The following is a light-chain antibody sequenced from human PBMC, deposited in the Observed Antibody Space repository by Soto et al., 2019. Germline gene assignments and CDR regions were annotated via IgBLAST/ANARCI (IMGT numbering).Light chain of an antibody. CDR3: QQYGSTPPLS. J-gene: IGKJ4*01. CDR1: QSVRSNY. V-gene: IGKV3-20*01. Sequence: EMVLTQSPGTLSLSPGERATLSCRASQSVRSNYLAWYQQKPGQAPSLLIYGASSRATGIPDRFSGSGSGTDFTLTISRLEPEDFAVYYCQQYGSTPPLSFGGGTKVDTK. CDR2: GAS.